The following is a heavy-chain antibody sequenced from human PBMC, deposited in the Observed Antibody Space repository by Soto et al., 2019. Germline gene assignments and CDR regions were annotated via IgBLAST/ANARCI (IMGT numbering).Heavy chain of an antibody. V-gene: IGHV3-23*01. Sequence: PGGSLRLSCAGSGFTFSGYAMTWVRQAPGKGLEWVSVISTSGDRPDYADSVKGRFTISRDNSKNMLYLQMNSLRVEDTAIYYCAKDFITGTSLKAFDIWGQGXMVTVSS. CDR3: AKDFITGTSLKAFDI. D-gene: IGHD1-7*01. CDR2: ISTSGDRP. CDR1: GFTFSGYA. J-gene: IGHJ3*02.